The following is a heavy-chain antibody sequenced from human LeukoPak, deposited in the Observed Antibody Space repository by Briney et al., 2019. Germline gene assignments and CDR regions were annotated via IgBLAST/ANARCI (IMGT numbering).Heavy chain of an antibody. CDR1: GGSISSYY. J-gene: IGHJ4*02. CDR2: IYYSGYT. D-gene: IGHD3-22*01. CDR3: ARSGDSSGYFDY. Sequence: SETLSLTCTVSGGSISSYYWTWIRQPPGKGLEWIGYIYYSGYTNYNPSLKSRVTISVDTSKNQFSLKLSSVTAADTAVYYCARSGDSSGYFDYWGQGTLVTVSS. V-gene: IGHV4-59*08.